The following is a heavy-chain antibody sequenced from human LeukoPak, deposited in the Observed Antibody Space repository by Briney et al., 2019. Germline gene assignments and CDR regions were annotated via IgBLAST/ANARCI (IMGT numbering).Heavy chain of an antibody. V-gene: IGHV3-11*01. CDR2: ISKSGDTT. CDR1: GFTFSDYY. J-gene: IGHJ4*02. CDR3: ARVLGSYASDY. Sequence: GGSLRLSCTASGFTFSDYYMSWIRQAPGKGLEWVSYISKSGDTTVYADSVKGRFSISRDNAKNSLYLQMNSLRAEDTAVYYCARVLGSYASDYWGQGTLVTVSS. D-gene: IGHD3-16*01.